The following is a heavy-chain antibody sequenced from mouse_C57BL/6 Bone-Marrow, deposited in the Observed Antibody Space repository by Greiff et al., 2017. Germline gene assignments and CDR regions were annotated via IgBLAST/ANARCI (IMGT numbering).Heavy chain of an antibody. CDR3: ARSYDYDDYTMDY. D-gene: IGHD2-4*01. CDR1: GYTFTNYW. J-gene: IGHJ4*01. Sequence: QVQLQQPGAELVKPGASVKLSCKASGYTFTNYWMHWVKQRPGKGLEWIGMMHPNGGSPDYNEKFKSEATLSVDNSSRTAYMELSSLTSEDSAVYYCARSYDYDDYTMDYWGQGTSVTVSS. CDR2: MHPNGGSP. V-gene: IGHV1-64*01.